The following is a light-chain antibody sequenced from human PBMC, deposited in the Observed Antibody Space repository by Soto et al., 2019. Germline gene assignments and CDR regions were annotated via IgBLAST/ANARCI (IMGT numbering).Light chain of an antibody. V-gene: IGKV1-9*01. CDR3: QQLNSYPF. CDR1: QGISSY. J-gene: IGKJ4*01. CDR2: AAS. Sequence: DIQLTQSPSFLSASVGDRVTITCRASQGISSYLAWYQQKPGKAPKLLIYAASTLQSGVPSRFSGSGSGTEFTLTISSLQPEDFATYYCQQLNSYPFFGGGTKVGIK.